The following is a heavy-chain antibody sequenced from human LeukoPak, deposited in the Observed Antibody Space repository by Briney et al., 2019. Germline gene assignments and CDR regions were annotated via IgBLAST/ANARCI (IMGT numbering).Heavy chain of an antibody. Sequence: GGSLRLSCAASGFTFSSYAMSWVRQAPGKGLEWVSAISGSGGSTYYADSVKGRFTISRDNAKNSLYLQMNSLRAEDTAVYYCARTTGAAAGLDYWGQGTLVTVSS. D-gene: IGHD6-13*01. CDR1: GFTFSSYA. CDR3: ARTTGAAAGLDY. J-gene: IGHJ4*02. CDR2: ISGSGGST. V-gene: IGHV3-23*01.